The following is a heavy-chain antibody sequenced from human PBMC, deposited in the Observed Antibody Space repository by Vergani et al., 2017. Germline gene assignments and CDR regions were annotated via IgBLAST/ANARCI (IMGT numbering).Heavy chain of an antibody. J-gene: IGHJ4*02. CDR1: GFSLNTRGVS. Sequence: KESGPTLVKPTQTLTLTCTFSGFSLNTRGVSVAWIRQPPGKGLEWIGYIYYSGSTYQNPSLGSRLTMSLDTSRTQFSPNLIAVTAGDTAVYYCARVAGGSGGYYLGWGQGTPVTVSS. V-gene: IGHV4-30-4*08. D-gene: IGHD3-22*01. CDR2: IYYSGST. CDR3: ARVAGGSGGYYLG.